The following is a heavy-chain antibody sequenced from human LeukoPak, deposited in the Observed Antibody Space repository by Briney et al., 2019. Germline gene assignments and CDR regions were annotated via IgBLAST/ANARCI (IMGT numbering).Heavy chain of an antibody. CDR3: ARDLGYYYDSSGLNPPGY. CDR2: ISSSSSYI. V-gene: IGHV3-21*01. Sequence: GGSLRLSCAASGFTFSNYPMHWVRQAPGKGLEWVSSISSSSSYIYYADSVKGRFTISRDNAKNSLYLQMNSLRAEDTAVYYCARDLGYYYDSSGLNPPGYWGQGTLVTVSS. J-gene: IGHJ4*02. CDR1: GFTFSNYP. D-gene: IGHD3-22*01.